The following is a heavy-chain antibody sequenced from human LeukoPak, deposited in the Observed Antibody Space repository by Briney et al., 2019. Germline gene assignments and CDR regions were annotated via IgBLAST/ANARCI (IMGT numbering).Heavy chain of an antibody. CDR1: GGTFSSYA. J-gene: IGHJ6*02. CDR3: ARVSPVTTDYYYYGMDV. D-gene: IGHD4-17*01. V-gene: IGHV1-69*01. CDR2: IIPIFGTA. Sequence: ASVKVSCKASGGTFSSYAISWVRQTPGQGLEWMGGIIPIFGTANYAQKFQGRVTITADESTSTAYMELSSLRSEDTAVYYCARVSPVTTDYYYYGMDVWGQGTTVTVSS.